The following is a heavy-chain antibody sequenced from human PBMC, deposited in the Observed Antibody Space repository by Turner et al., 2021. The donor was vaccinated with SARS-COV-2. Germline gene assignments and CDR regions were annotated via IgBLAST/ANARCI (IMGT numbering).Heavy chain of an antibody. CDR2: INPNSGGT. Sequence: QVQLVQSGAEMKKPGASVKVSCKASGYTFTDYYMHWVRPAPGQGFEWMVWINPNSGGTNYAHKFQGRVTMTRDTSISTAYMELSRLRSDDTAVYYWATDSYGTLWGQGTLVTVSS. CDR3: ATDSYGTL. J-gene: IGHJ4*02. CDR1: GYTFTDYY. D-gene: IGHD5-18*01. V-gene: IGHV1-2*07.